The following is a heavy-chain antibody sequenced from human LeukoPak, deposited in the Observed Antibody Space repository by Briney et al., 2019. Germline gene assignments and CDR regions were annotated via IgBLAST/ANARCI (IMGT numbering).Heavy chain of an antibody. CDR3: ARVGQQWEPLDY. J-gene: IGHJ4*02. CDR2: IYSGGST. D-gene: IGHD6-19*01. CDR1: GFTVSSNY. V-gene: IGHV3-66*01. Sequence: GGSLRLSCAASGFTVSSNYMSSVRQAPGKGLEWVSVIYSGGSTYYADSVKGRFTISRDNSKNTLYLQMNSLRAEDTAVYYCARVGQQWEPLDYWGQGTLVTVSS.